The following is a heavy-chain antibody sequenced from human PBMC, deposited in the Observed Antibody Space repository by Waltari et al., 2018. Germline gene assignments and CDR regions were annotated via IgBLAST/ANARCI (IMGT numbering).Heavy chain of an antibody. Sequence: QVQLVQSGAEVKKPGASVKVSCKASGYTFTSYAMHWVRQAPGKRLGWMGWINGGNGNTKYSQEFQGRVTITRDTSASTAYMELSSLRSEDMAVYYCARARGGRGFDYWGQGTLVTVSS. CDR2: INGGNGNT. D-gene: IGHD3-16*01. J-gene: IGHJ4*02. CDR1: GYTFTSYA. V-gene: IGHV1-3*03. CDR3: ARARGGRGFDY.